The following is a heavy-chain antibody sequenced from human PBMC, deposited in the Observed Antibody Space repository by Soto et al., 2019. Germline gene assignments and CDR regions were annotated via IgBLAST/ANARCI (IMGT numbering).Heavy chain of an antibody. D-gene: IGHD1-26*01. CDR3: ARFAVWDETRRYYFDY. CDR1: GFYISSGGYY. CDR2: VHYSGTT. V-gene: IGHV4-31*03. Sequence: TLSLTCTVSGFYISSGGYYWTWIRQHPGKGLEWLGNVHYSGTTYYNPSLKSRVTISVDTSKNHFSLKLSSVTAEDTAVYYCARFAVWDETRRYYFDYWGQGTLVTVSS. J-gene: IGHJ4*02.